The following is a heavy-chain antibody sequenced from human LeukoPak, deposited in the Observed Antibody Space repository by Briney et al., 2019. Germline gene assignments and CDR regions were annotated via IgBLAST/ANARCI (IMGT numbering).Heavy chain of an antibody. J-gene: IGHJ4*02. D-gene: IGHD6-19*01. Sequence: PGGSLRLSCVASGFTFSSYSMNWVRQAPGKGREWVSSLSSSSGYIYYADSMKGRFTISRDNAENSLYLQMNSLRAEDTAVYYCARDLEPTYSSGLPFDYWGQGTLVTVSS. V-gene: IGHV3-21*01. CDR3: ARDLEPTYSSGLPFDY. CDR2: LSSSSGYI. CDR1: GFTFSSYS.